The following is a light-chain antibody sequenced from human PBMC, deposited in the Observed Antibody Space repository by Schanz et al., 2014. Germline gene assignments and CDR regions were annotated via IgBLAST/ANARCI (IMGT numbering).Light chain of an antibody. CDR2: LRS. J-gene: IGKJ3*01. Sequence: EIVMTQSPPPLTVPPFSTSSPYFISLQSLLHSNGYNYVDWYLQKPGQSPQVLIYLRSNRASGVPDRFSGSGSGTDFTLKISRVEAEDVGIYYCMQPLRIPFTFGPGPKVEI. CDR3: MQPLRIPFT. CDR1: QSLLHSNGYNY. V-gene: IGKV2-28*01.